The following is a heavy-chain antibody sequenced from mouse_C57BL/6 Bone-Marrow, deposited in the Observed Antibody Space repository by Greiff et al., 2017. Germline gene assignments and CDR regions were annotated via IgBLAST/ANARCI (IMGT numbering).Heavy chain of an antibody. CDR2: IAPSDSYT. CDR3: ARSGGTGFDY. Sequence: VQLQQPGAELVKPGASVKLSCKASGYTFTSYWMQWVKQRPGQGLEWIGEIAPSDSYTNYNQKFKGKATLTVDTSSSTAYMQLSSLTSEDSAVYYCARSGGTGFDYWGQGTTLTVSS. CDR1: GYTFTSYW. D-gene: IGHD3-1*01. V-gene: IGHV1-50*01. J-gene: IGHJ2*01.